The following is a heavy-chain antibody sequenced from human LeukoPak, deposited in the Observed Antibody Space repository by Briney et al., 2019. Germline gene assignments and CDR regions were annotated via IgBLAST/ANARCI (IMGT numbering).Heavy chain of an antibody. J-gene: IGHJ4*02. Sequence: SETLSLTCTVSGGSISRYFWSWIRQTPGKGLEWIGYVYYTGRTNYNPSLKGRVTIFVDTSKNQFSLKLSSVTAADTAAYYCARLTEGWWGQGALVTVSS. CDR3: ARLTEGW. CDR1: GGSISRYF. D-gene: IGHD2-15*01. CDR2: VYYTGRT. V-gene: IGHV4-59*08.